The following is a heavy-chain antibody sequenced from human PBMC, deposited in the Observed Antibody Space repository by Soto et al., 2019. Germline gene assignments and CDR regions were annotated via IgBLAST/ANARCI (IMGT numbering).Heavy chain of an antibody. CDR3: ARGVGSGIYYNQYNWFDP. CDR1: GYTFTTYG. J-gene: IGHJ5*02. CDR2: INVYNGNT. D-gene: IGHD3-10*01. V-gene: IGHV1-18*01. Sequence: GASVKVSGKASGYTFTTYGISCVRQAPGQGLEWMGWINVYNGNTKYAQKLQGRVTMTTDTSTSTAYMELRSLISDDTAVYYCARGVGSGIYYNQYNWFDPWGQGTLVTVSS.